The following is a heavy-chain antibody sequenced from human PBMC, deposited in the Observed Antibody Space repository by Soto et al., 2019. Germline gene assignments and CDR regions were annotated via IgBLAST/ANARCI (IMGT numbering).Heavy chain of an antibody. V-gene: IGHV1-18*01. D-gene: IGHD3-16*01. Sequence: ASVKVSCKASGYTFTRYGIGWARQAPGQGLEWMGWINTYNGNTNYAQNIQGRVTLTTETSTSTANKELRSLRTNDTAINYCAMVDVYVTPSPQDVWGQGTTVTVSS. CDR3: AMVDVYVTPSPQDV. CDR1: GYTFTRYG. J-gene: IGHJ6*02. CDR2: INTYNGNT.